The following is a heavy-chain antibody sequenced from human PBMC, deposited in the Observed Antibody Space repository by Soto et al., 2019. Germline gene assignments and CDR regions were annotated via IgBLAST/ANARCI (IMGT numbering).Heavy chain of an antibody. V-gene: IGHV1-18*04. CDR2: ISAYNGNT. D-gene: IGHD6-13*01. J-gene: IGHJ6*02. CDR1: GYTFTSYG. CDR3: ARSDTAYSSSWTPAYYGMDV. Sequence: QVQLVQSGAEVKKPGASVKVSCKASGYTFTSYGISWVRQAPGQGLEWMGWISAYNGNTNYAQKLQGRVTITTDTSTSTAYMQLRSLRSDDTAVYYCARSDTAYSSSWTPAYYGMDVWGQGTTVTVSS.